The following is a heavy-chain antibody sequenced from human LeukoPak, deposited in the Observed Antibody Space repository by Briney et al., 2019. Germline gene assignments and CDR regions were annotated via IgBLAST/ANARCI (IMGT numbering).Heavy chain of an antibody. CDR1: GVSFSDYY. CDR3: ARKEGGQLANTRRWFDP. J-gene: IGHJ5*02. V-gene: IGHV4-34*01. Sequence: SETLSLTCAVSGVSFSDYYWSWIRQPPGKGLEWIGEINHTGSTNYNPSLKSRVTISVDTSKNQFSLKLRSVTAADTAVYYCARKEGGQLANTRRWFDPWGQGTLVTVSS. CDR2: INHTGST. D-gene: IGHD6-13*01.